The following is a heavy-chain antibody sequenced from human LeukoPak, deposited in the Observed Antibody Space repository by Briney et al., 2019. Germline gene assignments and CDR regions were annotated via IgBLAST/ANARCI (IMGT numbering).Heavy chain of an antibody. CDR3: ARGFGGDP. CDR2: INPNSGDT. D-gene: IGHD4-23*01. J-gene: IGHJ5*02. Sequence: ASVKVSCKASGYTFTAYYLHWVRQAPGQGLEWMGWINPNSGDTSYAQKFQGRVSMTRDTSISTVYMELSSLRSDDTAVYYCARGFGGDPWGQGTLVTVSS. V-gene: IGHV1-2*02. CDR1: GYTFTAYY.